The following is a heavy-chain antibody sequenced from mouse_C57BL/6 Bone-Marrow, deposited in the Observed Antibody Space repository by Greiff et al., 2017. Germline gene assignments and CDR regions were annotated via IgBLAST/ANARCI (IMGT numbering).Heavy chain of an antibody. CDR1: GYTFTSYW. J-gene: IGHJ3*01. Sequence: VQLQQPGAELVRPGTSVKLSCKASGYTFTSYWMHWVKQRPGQGLEWIGVIDPSDSYTNYNQKFKGKATLTVDTSSSTAYMQLSSLTSEDSAVYYCVRPWFAYWGQGTLVTVSA. CDR2: IDPSDSYT. V-gene: IGHV1-59*01. CDR3: VRPWFAY.